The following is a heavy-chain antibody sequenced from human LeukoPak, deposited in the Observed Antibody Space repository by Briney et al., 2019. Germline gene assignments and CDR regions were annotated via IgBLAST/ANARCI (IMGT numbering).Heavy chain of an antibody. CDR2: INHSGST. CDR1: GFTFSSYA. V-gene: IGHV4-34*08. D-gene: IGHD3-10*01. CDR3: AMGYYGSGSYIGY. Sequence: GSLRLSCAASGFTFSSYAMSWVRQPPGKGLEWIGEINHSGSTNYNPSLKSRVTISVDTSKNQFSLKLSSVTAADTAVYYCAMGYYGSGSYIGYWGQGTLVTVSS. J-gene: IGHJ4*02.